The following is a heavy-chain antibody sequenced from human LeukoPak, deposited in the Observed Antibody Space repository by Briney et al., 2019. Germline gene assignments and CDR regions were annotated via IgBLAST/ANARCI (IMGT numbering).Heavy chain of an antibody. D-gene: IGHD6-13*01. CDR1: GYTFTGYY. V-gene: IGHV1-2*02. Sequence: ASVKVSCKASGYTFTGYYMHWVRQATGQGLEWMGWVNPNSGGTNYAQKFQGRVTMTRDTSISTAYMELSRLRSDDTAVYYCARVKGIAANFDYWGQGTLVTVSS. J-gene: IGHJ4*02. CDR2: VNPNSGGT. CDR3: ARVKGIAANFDY.